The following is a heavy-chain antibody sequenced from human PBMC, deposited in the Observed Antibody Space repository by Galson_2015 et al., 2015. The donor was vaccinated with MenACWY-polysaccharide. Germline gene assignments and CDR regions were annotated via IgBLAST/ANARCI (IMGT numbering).Heavy chain of an antibody. Sequence: SLRLSCAASGFTFSSYDMHWVRQPTGKGLEWVSAIGTAGDTYYPGSVKSRFTISRENAKNSLYLQMNSLRAGDTAIYYCVRDSRGGIGYHYWGQGTLVTVSS. V-gene: IGHV3-13*04. D-gene: IGHD5-12*01. CDR1: GFTFSSYD. J-gene: IGHJ4*02. CDR3: VRDSRGGIGYHY. CDR2: IGTAGDT.